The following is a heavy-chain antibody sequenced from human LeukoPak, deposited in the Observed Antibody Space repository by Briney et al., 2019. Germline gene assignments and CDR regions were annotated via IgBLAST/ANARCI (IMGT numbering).Heavy chain of an antibody. V-gene: IGHV3-21*01. D-gene: IGHD2-15*01. CDR2: ISSSSSYI. J-gene: IGHJ5*02. CDR3: ARDAPAGYCSGGSCYSWFDP. Sequence: PGGSLRLSCAASGFTFSSYSMNCVRQAPGKGLEWVSSISSSSSYIYYPASVKGRFTISRVNAKNSLYLQINSLRAEDPAVYYSARDAPAGYCSGGSCYSWFDPCGQGTRVTVSS. CDR1: GFTFSSYS.